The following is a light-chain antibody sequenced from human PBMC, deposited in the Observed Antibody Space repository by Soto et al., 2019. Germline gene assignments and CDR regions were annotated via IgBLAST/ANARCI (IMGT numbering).Light chain of an antibody. CDR3: LQSYGIPST. CDR1: QSITTY. J-gene: IGKJ1*01. V-gene: IGKV1-39*01. CDR2: AAS. Sequence: DIQMTQSPSSLSASVGDRVTVTCRASQSITTYLNWYQQKPGKAPKLLIYAASSLQSGVPSRFSGSESVTDLTNTMTTPQPKNFETYNCLQSYGIPSTYGHGTKVKIK.